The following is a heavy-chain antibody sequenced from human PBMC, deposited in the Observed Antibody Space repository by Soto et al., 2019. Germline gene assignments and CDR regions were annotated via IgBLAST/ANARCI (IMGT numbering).Heavy chain of an antibody. CDR2: IFYSGST. V-gene: IGHV4-59*01. Sequence: SETLSLTCTVSGGSISSYYWSWTRQPPGKGLEWIGYIFYSGSTTYNPSLKSRVTISVDTSKNHFSLKLSFVPAADTAVYYCARAGTTMVRGVISGWFDPWGQGTLVTVSS. D-gene: IGHD3-10*01. J-gene: IGHJ5*02. CDR1: GGSISSYY. CDR3: ARAGTTMVRGVISGWFDP.